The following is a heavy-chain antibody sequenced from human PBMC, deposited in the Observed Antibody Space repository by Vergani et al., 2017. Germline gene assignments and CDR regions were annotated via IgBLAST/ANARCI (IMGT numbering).Heavy chain of an antibody. Sequence: QVQLVQSGAEVKKPGSSVKVSCKASGGTFSSYDISWVRQAPGQGLEWMGRIIPILGIANYAQKFQGRVTITADKSTSTAYMELSSLRSEDTAVYYCARDLEVAAAIDYWGQGTLVTVSS. J-gene: IGHJ4*02. D-gene: IGHD6-13*01. CDR1: GGTFSSYD. V-gene: IGHV1-69*04. CDR3: ARDLEVAAAIDY. CDR2: IIPILGIA.